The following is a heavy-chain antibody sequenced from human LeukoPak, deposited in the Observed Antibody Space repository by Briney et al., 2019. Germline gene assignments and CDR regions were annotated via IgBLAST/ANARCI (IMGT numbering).Heavy chain of an antibody. CDR1: GGTFSSYA. V-gene: IGHV1-69*04. CDR2: IIPILGIA. CDR3: AREGSRGYSGYDYFPAY. D-gene: IGHD5-12*01. J-gene: IGHJ4*02. Sequence: ASVKVSCKASGGTFSSYAISWVRQAPGQGLEWMGRIIPILGIANYAQKFQGRVTITADKSTSTAYMELSSLRSEDTAVYYCAREGSRGYSGYDYFPAYWGQGTLVTVSS.